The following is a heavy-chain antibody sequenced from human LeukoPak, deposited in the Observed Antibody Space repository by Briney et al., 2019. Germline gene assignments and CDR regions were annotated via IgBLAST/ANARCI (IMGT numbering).Heavy chain of an antibody. J-gene: IGHJ6*03. Sequence: SETLSLTCTVSGGSTSSSSYYWGWIRQPPGKGLEWIGSIYYSGSTYYNPSLKSRVTISVDTSKNQFSLKLSSVTAADTAVYYCARDDYSNYGYYYYYMDVWGKGTTVTVSS. V-gene: IGHV4-39*07. CDR2: IYYSGST. CDR1: GGSTSSSSYY. D-gene: IGHD4-11*01. CDR3: ARDDYSNYGYYYYYMDV.